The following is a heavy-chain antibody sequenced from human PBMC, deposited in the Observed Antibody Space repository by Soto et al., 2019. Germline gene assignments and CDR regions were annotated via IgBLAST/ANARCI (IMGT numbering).Heavy chain of an antibody. D-gene: IGHD7-27*01. V-gene: IGHV1-69*06. Sequence: SVKVSCKASGCTFSSYAISWVRQAPGQGLEWMGGIIPIFGTANYAQKFQGRVTITADTSTSTAYMELSSLRSEDTAVYYCATTRTGGNYYSYGMDVWGQGTTVTVSS. CDR1: GCTFSSYA. J-gene: IGHJ6*02. CDR2: IIPIFGTA. CDR3: ATTRTGGNYYSYGMDV.